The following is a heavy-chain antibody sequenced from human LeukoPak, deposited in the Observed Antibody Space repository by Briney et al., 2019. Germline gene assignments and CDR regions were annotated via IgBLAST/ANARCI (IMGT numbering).Heavy chain of an antibody. CDR1: GFTFSSYS. D-gene: IGHD3-22*01. CDR2: ISSSSSTM. CDR3: ARDHHRRLYDSQARDTFDI. V-gene: IGHV3-48*01. Sequence: GGSLRLSCAASGFTFSSYSMNWVRQAPGRGLEWVSYISSSSSTMYYADSVKGRFSISRDNAKKSLYLQMNSLRAEDTAVYYCARDHHRRLYDSQARDTFDIWGQGTMVTVSS. J-gene: IGHJ3*02.